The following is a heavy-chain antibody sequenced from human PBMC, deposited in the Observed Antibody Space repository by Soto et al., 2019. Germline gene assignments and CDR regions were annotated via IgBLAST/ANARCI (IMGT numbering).Heavy chain of an antibody. CDR1: GYTFTSYG. D-gene: IGHD5-12*01. V-gene: IGHV1-18*04. J-gene: IGHJ6*02. CDR3: ARDLGRGYSGYGTRYYYYGMDV. CDR2: ISAYNGNT. Sequence: GASVKVSCKASGYTFTSYGISWVRQAPGQGLEWMGWISAYNGNTNYAQKLQGRVTMTTDTSTSTAYMELRSLRSDDTAVYYCARDLGRGYSGYGTRYYYYGMDVWGQGTTVTVSS.